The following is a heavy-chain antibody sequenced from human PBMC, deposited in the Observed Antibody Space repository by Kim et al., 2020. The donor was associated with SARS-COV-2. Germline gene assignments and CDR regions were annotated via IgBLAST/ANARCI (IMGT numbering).Heavy chain of an antibody. CDR3: ARELTEAGPDRRFDP. CDR2: ISYDGNFK. Sequence: GGSLRLSCAASDFSFRSHAMHWVRQASGKGLEWVAVISYDGNFKEYADSVKGRFTISRDNFKNTLYLQMNSLTSVDSAVYYCARELTEAGPDRRFDPWGQGTPVTVSS. CDR1: DFSFRSHA. V-gene: IGHV3-30-3*01. J-gene: IGHJ5*02. D-gene: IGHD6-19*01.